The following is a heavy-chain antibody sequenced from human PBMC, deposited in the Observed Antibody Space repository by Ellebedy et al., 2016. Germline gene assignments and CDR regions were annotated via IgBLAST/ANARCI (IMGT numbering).Heavy chain of an antibody. CDR1: GFTFSNFA. Sequence: GGSLRLSCAASGFTFSNFAMSWVRQAPGKGLEWVSSISSTATYIYYADSVKGRFTISRDSSKDTLYLEMDSLRADDTAIYYCAKCRHSTGCLLDSWGQGTLVTVSS. J-gene: IGHJ4*02. CDR3: AKCRHSTGCLLDS. D-gene: IGHD6-19*01. V-gene: IGHV3-21*04. CDR2: ISSTATYI.